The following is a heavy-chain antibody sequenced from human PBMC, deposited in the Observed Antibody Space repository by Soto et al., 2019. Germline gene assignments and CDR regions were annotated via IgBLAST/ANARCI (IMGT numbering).Heavy chain of an antibody. Sequence: GGSLRLSCAASGFTFRNYPMNWVRQAPDKGLQWVAVISYDGSNRDYADSVRGRFTISRDNSKNTLYLQMNSLRPEDTAVYYCAQLLGGSYAFEIWGQGTMVTVSS. D-gene: IGHD1-26*01. CDR1: GFTFRNYP. J-gene: IGHJ3*02. CDR3: AQLLGGSYAFEI. V-gene: IGHV3-30-3*01. CDR2: ISYDGSNR.